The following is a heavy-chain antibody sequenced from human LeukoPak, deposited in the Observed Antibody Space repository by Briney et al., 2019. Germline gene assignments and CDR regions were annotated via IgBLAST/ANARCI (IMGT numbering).Heavy chain of an antibody. J-gene: IGHJ4*02. CDR1: GGSISSGDYY. D-gene: IGHD4-17*01. CDR2: IHYSGST. Sequence: SETLSLTCTVSGGSISSGDYYWSWIRQPPGKGLEWIGYIHYSGSTYYNPSLKSRVTISVDTSKNQFSLKLSSVTAADTAVYYCARVYGDYVIGFDYWGQGTLVTVSS. CDR3: ARVYGDYVIGFDY. V-gene: IGHV4-30-4*01.